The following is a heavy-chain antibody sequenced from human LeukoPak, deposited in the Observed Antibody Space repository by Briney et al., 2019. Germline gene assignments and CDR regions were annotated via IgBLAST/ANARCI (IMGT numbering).Heavy chain of an antibody. CDR2: IKSKTDGGTT. J-gene: IGHJ4*02. CDR1: GFTFTNAW. CDR3: QGGRF. D-gene: IGHD1-26*01. Sequence: GGSLRLSCSASGFTFTNAWMSWVRQAPGKGLEWVGRIKSKTDGGTTDYDAPVKGRFSISRDDSKNTLYLQMNSLKSEDTAVYYCQGGRFWGQGTLVTVSS. V-gene: IGHV3-15*01.